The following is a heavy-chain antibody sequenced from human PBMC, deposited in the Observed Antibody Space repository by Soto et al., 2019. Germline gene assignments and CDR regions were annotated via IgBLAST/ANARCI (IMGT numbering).Heavy chain of an antibody. CDR1: GFTFSSYS. Sequence: GALRLSCAASGFTFSSYSMNWVRQAPGKGLEWVSYISSSSSTIYYADSVKGRFTISRDNAKNSLYLQMNSLRDEDTAVYYCARGEGSAQYYYDSSGPNSAFDIWGQGTMVTVSS. J-gene: IGHJ3*02. D-gene: IGHD3-22*01. V-gene: IGHV3-48*02. CDR3: ARGEGSAQYYYDSSGPNSAFDI. CDR2: ISSSSSTI.